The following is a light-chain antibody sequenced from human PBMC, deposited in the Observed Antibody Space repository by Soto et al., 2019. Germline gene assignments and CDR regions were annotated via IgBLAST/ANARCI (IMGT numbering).Light chain of an antibody. CDR1: QSISSW. CDR2: KAS. J-gene: IGKJ1*01. CDR3: QQYDNDSWT. V-gene: IGKV1-5*03. Sequence: DIQMTQSPSTLSASVGDRVIITCRASQSISSWLAWYQQKPGKAPNLLIYKASTLKSGVPSRFSGSGSGTEFTLTISSLQPHDFATYYCQQYDNDSWTFGQGTKVEIK.